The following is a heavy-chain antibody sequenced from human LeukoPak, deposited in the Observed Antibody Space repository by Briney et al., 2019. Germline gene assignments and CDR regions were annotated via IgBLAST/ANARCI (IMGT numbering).Heavy chain of an antibody. V-gene: IGHV3-30*18. J-gene: IGHJ4*02. CDR1: GFTFHNYG. CDR2: ISYDGSNK. CDR3: AKSYYYDTSGYYYLDY. D-gene: IGHD3-22*01. Sequence: PGGSLRLSCASSGFTFHNYGMLWVSQAPGKGLEWVALISYDGSNKYYADSVKGRFTISRDNSKNTLYLQMNSLRAENTAVYYCAKSYYYDTSGYYYLDYWGQGTLVTVSS.